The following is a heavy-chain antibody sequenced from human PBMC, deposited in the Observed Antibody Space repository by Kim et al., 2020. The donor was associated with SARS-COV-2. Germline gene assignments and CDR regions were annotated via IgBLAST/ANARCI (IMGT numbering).Heavy chain of an antibody. Sequence: SDTLSLTCAVYGGSFSGYYWSWIRQPPGKGLEWIGEINHSGSTNYNPSLKSRVTISVDPSNNQFSLKLSSVTAADTAVYYCARGSGGTTVVTLGLGYYYYCGMDVWGRGATVTVSS. CDR1: GGSFSGYY. CDR2: INHSGST. CDR3: ARGSGGTTVVTLGLGYYYYCGMDV. D-gene: IGHD4-17*01. J-gene: IGHJ6*02. V-gene: IGHV4-34*01.